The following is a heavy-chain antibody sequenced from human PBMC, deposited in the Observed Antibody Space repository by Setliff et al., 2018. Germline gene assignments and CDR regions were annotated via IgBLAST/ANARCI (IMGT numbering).Heavy chain of an antibody. CDR1: GYTFSTHG. Sequence: GASVKVSCKASGYTFSTHGISWVRQAPGRGLEWLAWIGLYSGETNFALNIRDRLTMTTDISTTTVDMELRGLTSDDTAVYYCARARIAVAGSDLDYWGQGTLVTVSS. CDR3: ARARIAVAGSDLDY. D-gene: IGHD6-19*01. V-gene: IGHV1-18*04. J-gene: IGHJ4*02. CDR2: IGLYSGET.